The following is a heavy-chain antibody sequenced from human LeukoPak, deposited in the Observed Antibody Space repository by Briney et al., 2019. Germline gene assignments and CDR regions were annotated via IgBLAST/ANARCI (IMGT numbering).Heavy chain of an antibody. CDR1: GFTFSNYG. V-gene: IGHV3-23*01. CDR3: ARGPIRITMVYFDY. J-gene: IGHJ4*02. Sequence: GGSLRLSCAASGFTFSNYGMNWVRQAPGKGLEWVSALSSSGGSTYYADSVKGRFTISRDNSKNTLYLQMNSLRAEDTAVYYCARGPIRITMVYFDYWGQGTLVTVSS. CDR2: LSSSGGST. D-gene: IGHD3-10*01.